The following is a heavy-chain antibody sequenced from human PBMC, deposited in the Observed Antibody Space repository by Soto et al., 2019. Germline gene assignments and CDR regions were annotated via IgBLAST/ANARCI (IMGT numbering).Heavy chain of an antibody. V-gene: IGHV4-59*08. CDR2: IYYGGSA. J-gene: IGHJ4*02. CDR1: GGSISTYY. Sequence: PSETLSLTCTVSGGSISTYYWNWIRQPPGKGLEWIGYIYYGGSANYNPSLKSRVTISVDTSKKQFSLKLSSVTAADTAVYYCARGGHCTNGVCSALDYWGQGILVTVSS. D-gene: IGHD2-8*01. CDR3: ARGGHCTNGVCSALDY.